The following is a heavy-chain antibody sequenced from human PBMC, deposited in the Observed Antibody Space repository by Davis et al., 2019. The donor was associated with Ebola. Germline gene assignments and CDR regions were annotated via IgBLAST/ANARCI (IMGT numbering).Heavy chain of an antibody. V-gene: IGHV3-30-3*01. CDR3: AREGGIAGATEYFQH. J-gene: IGHJ1*01. CDR1: GFTFSNYA. Sequence: GGSLRLSCSASGFTFSNYAMHWVRQTPSKGLEWVALLSYDGSNKYYADSVKGRFTISRDNSKNTLYLQMDSLRGEDTAMYFCAREGGIAGATEYFQHWGQGTLVTVSS. D-gene: IGHD1-26*01. CDR2: LSYDGSNK.